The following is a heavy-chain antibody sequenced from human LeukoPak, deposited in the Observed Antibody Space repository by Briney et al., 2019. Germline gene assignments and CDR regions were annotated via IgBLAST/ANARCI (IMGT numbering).Heavy chain of an antibody. J-gene: IGHJ4*02. Sequence: PGGSLRLSCAASGFTFSSYGMSWVRQAPGKGLEWVSAISGSGGSTYYADSVKGRFTISRDNSKNTLYLQMNSLRAEDTAVYYCAKDLRYYDSSGDYWGQGTLVTVSS. CDR3: AKDLRYYDSSGDY. D-gene: IGHD3-22*01. V-gene: IGHV3-23*01. CDR1: GFTFSSYG. CDR2: ISGSGGST.